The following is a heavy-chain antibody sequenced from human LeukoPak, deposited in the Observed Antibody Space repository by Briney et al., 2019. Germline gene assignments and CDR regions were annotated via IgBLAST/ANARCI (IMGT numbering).Heavy chain of an antibody. Sequence: PSETLSLTCTVSGGSISSYYWSWIRQPAGKGLEWIGRIYTSGSTNYNPSLKSRVTMSVDTSKNQFSLKLSSVTAADTAVYYCARGDLYGGKNTEYFQHWGQGTLVTVSS. CDR1: GGSISSYY. CDR2: IYTSGST. D-gene: IGHD4-23*01. V-gene: IGHV4-4*07. CDR3: ARGDLYGGKNTEYFQH. J-gene: IGHJ1*01.